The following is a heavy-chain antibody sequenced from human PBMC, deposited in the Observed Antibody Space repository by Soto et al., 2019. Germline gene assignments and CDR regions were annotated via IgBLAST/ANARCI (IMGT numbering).Heavy chain of an antibody. V-gene: IGHV1-2*04. CDR2: INPNSGGT. CDR3: ARSSGPIVVVPPDDYGMDV. J-gene: IGHJ6*02. CDR1: GYTFTGYY. Sequence: ASVKVSCKASGYTFTGYYMHWVRQAPGQGLEWMGWINPNSGGTNYAQKFQGWVTMTRDTSISTAYMELSRLRSDDTAVYYCARSSGPIVVVPPDDYGMDVWGQGTTVTVSS. D-gene: IGHD2-2*01.